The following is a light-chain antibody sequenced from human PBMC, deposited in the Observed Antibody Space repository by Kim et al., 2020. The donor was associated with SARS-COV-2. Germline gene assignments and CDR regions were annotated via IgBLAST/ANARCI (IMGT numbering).Light chain of an antibody. CDR1: QSVSSY. CDR3: QQRKNWAT. CDR2: DAS. V-gene: IGKV3-11*01. J-gene: IGKJ1*01. Sequence: SPGEGAALSCRASQSVSSYVAWYHYKPGQPPRLLIYDASKRATGIPARFSGSGFGTDFTLTISSLEPEDFAIYYCQQRKNWATFGQGTKVDIK.